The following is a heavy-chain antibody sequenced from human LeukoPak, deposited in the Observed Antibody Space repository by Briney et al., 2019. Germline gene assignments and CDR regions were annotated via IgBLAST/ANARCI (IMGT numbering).Heavy chain of an antibody. J-gene: IGHJ4*02. D-gene: IGHD6-13*01. Sequence: GGSLRLSCSASGFTVNSNYLSWVRQAPGKGLEGVSTLYNTGNTYYANSVKGRFYISRDNYKNTLFLQINSLRAEDTAVYYCARLTPAAGRLYFVDWGPGTLVTVSS. V-gene: IGHV3-53*01. CDR3: ARLTPAAGRLYFVD. CDR1: GFTVNSNY. CDR2: LYNTGNT.